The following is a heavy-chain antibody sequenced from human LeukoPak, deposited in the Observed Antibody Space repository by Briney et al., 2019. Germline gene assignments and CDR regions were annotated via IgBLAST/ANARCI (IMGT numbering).Heavy chain of an antibody. Sequence: SETLSLTCTVSGGSISSYYWSWIRQPPGKGLEWIGYIYYSGSTNYNPSLKSRVTISVDTSKNQFSLKLSSVTAADTAVYYCASTPQSYYDYVWGSYRPYYFDYWGQGTLVTVSS. D-gene: IGHD3-16*02. CDR3: ASTPQSYYDYVWGSYRPYYFDY. CDR1: GGSISSYY. V-gene: IGHV4-59*08. CDR2: IYYSGST. J-gene: IGHJ4*02.